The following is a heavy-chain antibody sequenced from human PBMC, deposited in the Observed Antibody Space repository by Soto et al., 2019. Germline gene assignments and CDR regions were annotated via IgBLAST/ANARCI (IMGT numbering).Heavy chain of an antibody. D-gene: IGHD6-13*01. CDR1: GGSISSSSYY. CDR3: ARPGQQLRYYGMDV. Sequence: QLQLQESGPGLVKPSETLSLTCTVSGGSISSSSYYWGWIRQPPGKGLEWIGSIYYSGSTYYNPSLKRRVTISVDTSKNQFSLKLSSVTAADTAVYYCARPGQQLRYYGMDVWGQGTTVTVSS. V-gene: IGHV4-39*01. J-gene: IGHJ6*02. CDR2: IYYSGST.